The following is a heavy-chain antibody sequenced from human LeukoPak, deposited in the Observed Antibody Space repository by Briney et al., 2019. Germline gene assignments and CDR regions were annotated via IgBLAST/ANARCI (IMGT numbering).Heavy chain of an antibody. J-gene: IGHJ4*02. CDR1: GYTFTSYY. CDR3: ARPARHYDILTGYPQYYFDY. CDR2: INPSGGST. Sequence: ASVKVSCKASGYTFTSYYMRWVRQAPGQGLEWMGIINPSGGSTSYAQKFQGRVTMTRDTSISTAYMELSRLRSDDTAVYYCARPARHYDILTGYPQYYFDYWGQGTLVTVSS. D-gene: IGHD3-9*01. V-gene: IGHV1-46*01.